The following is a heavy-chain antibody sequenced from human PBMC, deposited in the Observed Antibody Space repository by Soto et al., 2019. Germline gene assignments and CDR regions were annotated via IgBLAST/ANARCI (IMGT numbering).Heavy chain of an antibody. D-gene: IGHD2-15*01. Sequence: SETLSLTCAVSGGSISSSNWWSWVRQSPGKGLEWIGEIYHSGSTNYNPSLKSRVTISVDKSKNQFSLKLSSVTAADTAVYYCARDDGRGTRSYGYWGQGTLVTVSS. CDR3: ARDDGRGTRSYGY. J-gene: IGHJ4*02. V-gene: IGHV4-4*02. CDR1: GGSISSSNW. CDR2: IYHSGST.